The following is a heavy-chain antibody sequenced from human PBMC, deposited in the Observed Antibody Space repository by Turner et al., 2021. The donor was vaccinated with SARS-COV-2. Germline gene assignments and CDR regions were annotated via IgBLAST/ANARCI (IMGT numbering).Heavy chain of an antibody. CDR1: GGTVSSFA. CDR3: ATGYAYCGGDCSIYY. Sequence: QVQLVQSGAELKKPGSSVKVSCKASGGTVSSFAIRWVRQAPGQGLEWMGVINPIVDTANYAQKYQGRVTITADESTSTAYMELSSLRSEDTALYYCATGYAYCGGDCSIYYWGQETRVTVSS. J-gene: IGHJ4*02. V-gene: IGHV1-69*01. CDR2: INPIVDTA. D-gene: IGHD2-21*02.